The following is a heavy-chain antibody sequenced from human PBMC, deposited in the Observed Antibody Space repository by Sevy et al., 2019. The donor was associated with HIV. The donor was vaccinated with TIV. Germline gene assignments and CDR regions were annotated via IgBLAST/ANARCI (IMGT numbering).Heavy chain of an antibody. D-gene: IGHD6-19*01. Sequence: SETLSLTCTVSGGSISSYYWSWIRQPPGKGLEWIGYIYYSGSTNYNPSLKSRVTISVDTSKNQFSLKLSSVTAAETAVYYCARAYTRGNSSGWSYYYYGMDVWGQGTTVTVSS. CDR1: GGSISSYY. V-gene: IGHV4-59*01. J-gene: IGHJ6*02. CDR2: IYYSGST. CDR3: ARAYTRGNSSGWSYYYYGMDV.